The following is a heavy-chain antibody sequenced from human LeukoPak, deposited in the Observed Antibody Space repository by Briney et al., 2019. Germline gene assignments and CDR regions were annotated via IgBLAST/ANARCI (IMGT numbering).Heavy chain of an antibody. CDR3: ARSVGKQQLVPRDYYYYYMDV. Sequence: ASVKVSCKASGYTFTSYDINWVRQATGQGLEWMGWMNPNSGNTGYAQKFQGRVTITRNTSISTAYMELRSLRSDDTAVYYCARSVGKQQLVPRDYYYYYMDVWGKGTTVTVSS. CDR1: GYTFTSYD. V-gene: IGHV1-8*03. CDR2: MNPNSGNT. J-gene: IGHJ6*03. D-gene: IGHD6-13*01.